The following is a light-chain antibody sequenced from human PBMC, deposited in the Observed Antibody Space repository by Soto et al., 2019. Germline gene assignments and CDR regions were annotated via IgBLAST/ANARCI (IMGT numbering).Light chain of an antibody. CDR3: QQYDSSPLT. Sequence: DIVMTQSPDPLAVSLGERATINCKSSQSVLYSSNNKNYLAWYQQKQGQPPKVLISWASTRESGVPDRFRGSGSGTDFNLTISSLQAEDVAVYYCQQYDSSPLTFGGGTKVDI. CDR2: WAS. J-gene: IGKJ4*01. V-gene: IGKV4-1*01. CDR1: QSVLYSSNNKNY.